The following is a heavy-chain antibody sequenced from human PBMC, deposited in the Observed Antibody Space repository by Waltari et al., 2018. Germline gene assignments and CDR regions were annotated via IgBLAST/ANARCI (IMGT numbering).Heavy chain of an antibody. CDR2: IRGSGGNT. CDR3: AKDPAGTYYFEY. V-gene: IGHV3-23*01. J-gene: IGHJ4*02. CDR1: EFTFSSYA. D-gene: IGHD6-19*01. Sequence: EVQLLESGGGLVQPGGSLRLSCAASEFTFSSYAMNWVRQAPGKGWGWVSTIRGSGGNTYYAYSGKGRFTISRDNSKNTLYLQMNSLRAEDTAVYYCAKDPAGTYYFEYWGQGTLVTVSS.